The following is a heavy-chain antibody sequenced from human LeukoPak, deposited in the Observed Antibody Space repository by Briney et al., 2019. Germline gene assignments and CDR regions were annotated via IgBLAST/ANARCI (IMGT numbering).Heavy chain of an antibody. V-gene: IGHV4-39*07. CDR3: ARRFPQRGSGGYSYGFYYYMDV. CDR2: IYYSGST. CDR1: GGSISSSSYY. J-gene: IGHJ6*03. D-gene: IGHD5-18*01. Sequence: PSETLSLTCTVSGGSISSSSYYWGWIRQPPGKGLEWIGSIYYSGSTYYNPSLKSRVTISVDTSKNQFSLKLSSVTAADTAVYYCARRFPQRGSGGYSYGFYYYMDVWGKGTTVTISS.